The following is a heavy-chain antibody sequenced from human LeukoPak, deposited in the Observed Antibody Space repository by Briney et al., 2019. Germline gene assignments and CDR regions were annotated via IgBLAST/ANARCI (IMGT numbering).Heavy chain of an antibody. CDR3: ARSKRITMVRGVISPPYNWFDP. V-gene: IGHV1-18*01. D-gene: IGHD3-10*01. CDR2: FHPNSGDT. CDR1: GYTFTSYG. J-gene: IGHJ5*02. Sequence: ASVKVSCKASGYTFTSYGISWVRPAPGQGLEWMGWFHPNSGDTNYAQKLQGRVTMTTDTSTSTAYMELRSLRSDDTAVYYCARSKRITMVRGVISPPYNWFDPWGQGTLVTVSS.